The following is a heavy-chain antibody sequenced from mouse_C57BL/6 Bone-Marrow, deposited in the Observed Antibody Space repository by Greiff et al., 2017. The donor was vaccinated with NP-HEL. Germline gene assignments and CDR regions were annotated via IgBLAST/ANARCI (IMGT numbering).Heavy chain of an antibody. CDR2: IDPSDSYT. V-gene: IGHV1-69*01. CDR1: GYTFTSYW. J-gene: IGHJ1*03. CDR3: ARDYYGMYFDV. Sequence: VQLQQPGAELVMPGASVKLSCKASGYTFTSYWMHWVKQSPGQGLEWIGEIDPSDSYTNYNQKFKGKSTLTVDKSSSTAYMQLSSLTSEDSAVYYCARDYYGMYFDVWGTGTTVTVSS. D-gene: IGHD1-1*01.